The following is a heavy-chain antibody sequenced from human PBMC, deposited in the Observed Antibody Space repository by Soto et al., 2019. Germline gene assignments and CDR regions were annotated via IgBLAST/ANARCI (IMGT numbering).Heavy chain of an antibody. D-gene: IGHD2-8*02. Sequence: QVQLVESGGGVVQPGRSLRLSCAASGFTFSSYAMHWVRQAPGKGLEWVAVISYDASNNHYADSVKGRFTISRDNSKNTLYLQMNSLRAEDTAVYYCAKGGGGVSDIDYWGQGALVIVSS. CDR2: ISYDASNN. J-gene: IGHJ4*02. CDR3: AKGGGGVSDIDY. V-gene: IGHV3-30*04. CDR1: GFTFSSYA.